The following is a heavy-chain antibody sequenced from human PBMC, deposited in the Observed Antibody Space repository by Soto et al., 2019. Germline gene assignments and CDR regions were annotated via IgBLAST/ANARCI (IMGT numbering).Heavy chain of an antibody. D-gene: IGHD1-26*01. CDR2: IYYSGST. CDR3: ARGSGWADFDF. V-gene: IGHV4-31*03. J-gene: IGHJ4*02. CDR1: GGSISGGVYY. Sequence: QVQLQESGPGLVKPSQTLSLTCSVSGGSISGGVYYWSWIRQHPGKGLEWIGYIYYSGSTYYNPSLKSRLTISVDTSKNQCSLKLSSVTAADTAVYYCARGSGWADFDFWGQGTLVTVSS.